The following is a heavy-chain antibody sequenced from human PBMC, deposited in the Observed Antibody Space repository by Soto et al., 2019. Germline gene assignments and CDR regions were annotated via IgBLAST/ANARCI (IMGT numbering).Heavy chain of an antibody. CDR3: AISDYFGDYCGGDCSYAFDI. V-gene: IGHV1-69*12. Sequence: QVQLVQSGDEVKKPGYSVKVSCKASGGTFSCYAISWVRQAPGQGLECLGGIIPIFGTANNAQKFQGRVTVTANEATSTAYMEGSSLRSEDTAVYYCAISDYFGDYCGGDCSYAFDIWGQGTMYPVSS. CDR1: GGTFSCYA. CDR2: IIPIFGTA. J-gene: IGHJ3*02. D-gene: IGHD2-21*02.